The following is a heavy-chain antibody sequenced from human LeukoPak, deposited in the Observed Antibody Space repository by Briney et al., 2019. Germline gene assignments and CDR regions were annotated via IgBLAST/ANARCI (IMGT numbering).Heavy chain of an antibody. J-gene: IGHJ2*01. V-gene: IGHV4-34*01. Sequence: SETLSLTCAVYGGSFSGYYWSWIRQPPGKGLEWIGEINHSGSTNYNPSLKSRVTISVDTSKNQFSLKLSSVTAAGTAVYYCARSGQQLGRSRYFDLWGRGTLVTVSS. CDR1: GGSFSGYY. CDR3: ARSGQQLGRSRYFDL. CDR2: INHSGST. D-gene: IGHD6-13*01.